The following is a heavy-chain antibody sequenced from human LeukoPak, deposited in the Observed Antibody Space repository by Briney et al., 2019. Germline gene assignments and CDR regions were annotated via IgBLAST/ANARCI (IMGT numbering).Heavy chain of an antibody. J-gene: IGHJ3*01. D-gene: IGHD2-21*01. V-gene: IGHV3-72*01. CDR2: TRNRARSYRT. Sequence: WGSLRLSFAASGFIFSGYHMDWVRQAPGEGLEWVGRTRNRARSYRTLYAASVKDRFSISRDESKNSVFLQMNSLKPEDTAVYYCARDGAEGDDSAFDVWGQGTMVTVSS. CDR1: GFIFSGYH. CDR3: ARDGAEGDDSAFDV.